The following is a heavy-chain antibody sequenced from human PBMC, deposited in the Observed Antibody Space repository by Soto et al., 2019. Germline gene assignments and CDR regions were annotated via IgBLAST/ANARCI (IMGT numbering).Heavy chain of an antibody. J-gene: IGHJ3*02. CDR1: GGTFSSYA. D-gene: IGHD1-26*01. CDR3: ARDGRDSGSYGNDAFDI. CDR2: IIPIFGTA. Sequence: GASVKVSCEASGGTFSSYAISWVLQAPGEGLEWMGGIIPIFGTANYAQKFQGRVTITADESTSTAYMELSSLRSEDTAVYYCARDGRDSGSYGNDAFDIWGQGTMVTVSS. V-gene: IGHV1-69*13.